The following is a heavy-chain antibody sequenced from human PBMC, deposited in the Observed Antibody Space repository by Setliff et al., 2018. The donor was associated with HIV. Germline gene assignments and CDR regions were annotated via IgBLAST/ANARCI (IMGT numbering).Heavy chain of an antibody. CDR3: ARRGDFFYYAMDV. CDR2: IYYSGST. J-gene: IGHJ6*02. V-gene: IGHV4-59*08. Sequence: KPSETLSLTCTVSGDSISNYFWNWIRQPPGKGLEWIGYIYYSGSTTYNPSLRSRATISLDTSKRQFSLHLTSVTAADTAVYYCARRGDFFYYAMDVWGQGTTVTVSS. CDR1: GDSISNYF.